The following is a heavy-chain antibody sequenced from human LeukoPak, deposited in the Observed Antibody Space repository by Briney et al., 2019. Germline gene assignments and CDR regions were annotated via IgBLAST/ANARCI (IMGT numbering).Heavy chain of an antibody. V-gene: IGHV6-1*01. CDR2: TYYRSKWYK. CDR1: GDSVSSNSAA. J-gene: IGHJ4*02. CDR3: ARSFHSSGWHAGPDY. Sequence: SQTLSLTYAISGDSVSSNSAAWNWIRQSPSRGLEWLGRTYYRSKWYKEYAVSVKSRITINPDTSKNQFSLQLNSVTPEDTAVYYCARSFHSSGWHAGPDYWGQGTLVTVSS. D-gene: IGHD6-19*01.